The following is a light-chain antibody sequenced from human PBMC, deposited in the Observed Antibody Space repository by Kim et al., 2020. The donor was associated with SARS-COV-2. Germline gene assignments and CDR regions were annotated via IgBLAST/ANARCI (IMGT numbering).Light chain of an antibody. CDR1: QDIRND. CDR3: QQANSFPRT. CDR2: AAS. V-gene: IGKV1-17*01. J-gene: IGKJ5*01. Sequence: DIQMTQSPSSLSASVGDRVTITCRASQDIRNDLGWYQQNPGRAPKRLIYAASSLQSGVPSRFSGSGSGTDFTLTISSLQPEDFATYYCQQANSFPRTFGQGTRLEIK.